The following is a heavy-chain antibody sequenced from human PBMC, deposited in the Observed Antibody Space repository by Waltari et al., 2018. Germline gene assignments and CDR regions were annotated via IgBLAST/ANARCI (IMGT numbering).Heavy chain of an antibody. CDR3: ARDSLGITGTVDY. D-gene: IGHD1-7*01. CDR2: ISAYNGNT. V-gene: IGHV1-18*01. J-gene: IGHJ4*02. CDR1: GYTFTSYG. Sequence: QVQLVQSGAEVKKPGASVKVSCKASGYTFTSYGISWVRQAPGQGLEWMGWISAYNGNTNYAQKLQGRVTMTTEKTTSTAYMELRSLRSEDTAVYYCARDSLGITGTVDYGGQGTLVTVSS.